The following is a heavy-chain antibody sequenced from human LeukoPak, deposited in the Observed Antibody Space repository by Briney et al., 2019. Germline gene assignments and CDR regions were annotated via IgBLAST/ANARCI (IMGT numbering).Heavy chain of an antibody. D-gene: IGHD6-19*01. CDR1: GFNITSNY. CDR2: IYSGGFT. Sequence: GGSLRLSCAASGFNITSNYMNWVRQAPGKGLEWVAIIYSGGFTYYRDSVKGRFTIYRDNSKNTVYLQMNSLRVEDTAVYYCAKDRAAVAPYYFDYWGQGTLVTVSS. J-gene: IGHJ4*02. V-gene: IGHV3-66*01. CDR3: AKDRAAVAPYYFDY.